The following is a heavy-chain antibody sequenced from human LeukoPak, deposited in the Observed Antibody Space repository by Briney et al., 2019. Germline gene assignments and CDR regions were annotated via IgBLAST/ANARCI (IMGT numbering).Heavy chain of an antibody. CDR2: IRSKANSYAT. CDR3: TTKRVGAPAFDY. J-gene: IGHJ4*02. V-gene: IGHV3-73*01. D-gene: IGHD1-26*01. CDR1: GFTFSGSA. Sequence: GGSLRLSCAASGFTFSGSAMHWVRQASGKGLEWVGRIRSKANSYATAYAASVKGRFTISRDDSKNTAYLQMNSLKTEDTAVYYCTTKRVGAPAFDYWGQGTLVTVSS.